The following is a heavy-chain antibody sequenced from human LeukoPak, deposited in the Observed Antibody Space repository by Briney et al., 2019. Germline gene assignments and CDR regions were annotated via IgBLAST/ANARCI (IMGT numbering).Heavy chain of an antibody. J-gene: IGHJ4*02. CDR3: ARTRGYSSGWYDPFYFDY. V-gene: IGHV4-4*02. CDR1: GGSISSSNW. Sequence: PSGTLSLTCAVSGGSISSSNWWSWVRQPPGKGLEWIGEIYHSGSTNYNPSLKSRVTISVDKSKNQFSLKLSSVTAADTAVYYCARTRGYSSGWYDPFYFDYWGQGTLVTVSS. D-gene: IGHD6-19*01. CDR2: IYHSGST.